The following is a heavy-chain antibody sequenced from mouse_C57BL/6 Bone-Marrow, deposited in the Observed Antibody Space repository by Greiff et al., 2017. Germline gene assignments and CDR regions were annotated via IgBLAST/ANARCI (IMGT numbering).Heavy chain of an antibody. J-gene: IGHJ1*03. V-gene: IGHV1-5*01. CDR3: TRKDGSSYYWYFDV. Sequence: VQLQQSGTVLARPGASVKMSCKTSGYTFTSYWMHWVKQRPGQGLEWIGAIYPGNSDPSSNQKFKGKAKLTAVTSASTAYMELSSLTNEDSAVYYCTRKDGSSYYWYFDVWGTGTTVTVSS. CDR1: GYTFTSYW. CDR2: IYPGNSDP. D-gene: IGHD1-1*01.